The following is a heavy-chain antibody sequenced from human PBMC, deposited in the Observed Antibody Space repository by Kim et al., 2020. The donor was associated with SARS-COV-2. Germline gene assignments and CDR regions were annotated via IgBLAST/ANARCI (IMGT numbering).Heavy chain of an antibody. CDR1: GFTFSSYW. CDR2: INSDGSST. J-gene: IGHJ3*02. Sequence: GGSLRLSCAASGFTFSSYWMHWVRQAPGKGLVWVSRINSDGSSTSYADSVKGRFTISRDNAKNTLYLQMNSLRAEDTAVYYCARDWGRDGYNSAFDIWGQGTMVTVSS. D-gene: IGHD5-12*01. CDR3: ARDWGRDGYNSAFDI. V-gene: IGHV3-74*01.